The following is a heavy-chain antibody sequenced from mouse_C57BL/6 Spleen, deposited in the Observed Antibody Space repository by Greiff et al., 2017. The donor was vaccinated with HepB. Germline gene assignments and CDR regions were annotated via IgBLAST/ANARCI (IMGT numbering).Heavy chain of an antibody. Sequence: EVQLVESGGGLVKPGGSLKLSCAASGFTFSSYAMSWVRQTPEKRLEWVATISDGGSYTYYPDNVKGRFTISRDNAKNNLYLQMSHLKSEDTAMYYCARDSYGSRFWFAYWGQGTLVTVSA. V-gene: IGHV5-4*01. D-gene: IGHD1-1*01. CDR1: GFTFSSYA. CDR3: ARDSYGSRFWFAY. CDR2: ISDGGSYT. J-gene: IGHJ3*01.